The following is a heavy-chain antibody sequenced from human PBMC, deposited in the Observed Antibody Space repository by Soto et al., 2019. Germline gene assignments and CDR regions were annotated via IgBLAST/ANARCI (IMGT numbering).Heavy chain of an antibody. J-gene: IGHJ2*01. D-gene: IGHD1-26*01. V-gene: IGHV4-31*03. CDR3: ARQGGGVGATYWYFDL. CDR2: IYYSGST. CDR1: GGSISSGGYY. Sequence: QVQLQESGPGLVKPSQTLSLTCTVSGGSISSGGYYWSWIRQHPGKGLEWIGYIYYSGSTYYNPSLKRRVTISVDTSKNQFPLKLSSVTAADTAVYSWARQGGGVGATYWYFDLWGRGTLVTVSS.